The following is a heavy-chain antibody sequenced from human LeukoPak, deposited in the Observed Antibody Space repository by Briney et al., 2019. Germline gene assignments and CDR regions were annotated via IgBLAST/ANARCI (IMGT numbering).Heavy chain of an antibody. D-gene: IGHD3-10*01. Sequence: SETLSLTCSISGSSIHGYFWSWIRQPAGKGLEWIGRIYGSGSTNYNPFFESRATVSVDTSKNQFSLKLRSVTAADTAVYYCARDMVQATLMYWFDPWGQGTLVIVSS. CDR1: GSSIHGYF. J-gene: IGHJ5*02. V-gene: IGHV4-4*07. CDR3: ARDMVQATLMYWFDP. CDR2: IYGSGST.